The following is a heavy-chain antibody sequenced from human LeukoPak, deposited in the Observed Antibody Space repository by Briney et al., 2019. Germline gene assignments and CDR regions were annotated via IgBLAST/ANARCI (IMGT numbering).Heavy chain of an antibody. V-gene: IGHV4-59*01. CDR1: GGSISSYH. CDR3: ARARNYYDSSGFYYEGDAFDI. Sequence: SETLSLTCTVSGGSISSYHWSWIRQPPGKGLECIGYIYSSGSTNYNPSLKSRVTISVDTSKNQSSLKLSSVTAADTAVYYCARARNYYDSSGFYYEGDAFDIWGQGTMVTVSS. CDR2: IYSSGST. J-gene: IGHJ3*02. D-gene: IGHD3-22*01.